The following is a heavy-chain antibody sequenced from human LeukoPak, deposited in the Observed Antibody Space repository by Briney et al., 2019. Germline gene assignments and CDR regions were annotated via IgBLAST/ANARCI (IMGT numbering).Heavy chain of an antibody. J-gene: IGHJ4*02. Sequence: GGSLRLSCAASGFTFDDYGMHWVRQAPGKGLEWVSGISWNSGSIGYADSVKGRFTISRDNAKNSLYLQMNSLRPEDTALYYCAKDYTTIDRGVDYWGQGTLVTVSS. CDR2: ISWNSGSI. D-gene: IGHD5-18*01. CDR1: GFTFDDYG. V-gene: IGHV3-9*01. CDR3: AKDYTTIDRGVDY.